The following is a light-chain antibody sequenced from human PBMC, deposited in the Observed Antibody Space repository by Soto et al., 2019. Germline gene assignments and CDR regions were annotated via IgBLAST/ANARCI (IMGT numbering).Light chain of an antibody. CDR2: EDT. CDR1: SSDVGNYNL. V-gene: IGLV2-14*02. J-gene: IGLJ1*01. Sequence: QSALTQPASVSGSRGQSITISCAGTSSDVGNYNLVSWYQQHPGKAPKLMIYEDTKRPSGVSHRFSGSKSGNTASLTISGLQVEDEADYYCCSFTTTSTHVFGTGTKLTVL. CDR3: CSFTTTSTHV.